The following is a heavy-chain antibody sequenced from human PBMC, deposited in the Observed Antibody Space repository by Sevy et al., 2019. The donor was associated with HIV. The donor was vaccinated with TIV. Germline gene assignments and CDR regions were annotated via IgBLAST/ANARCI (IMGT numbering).Heavy chain of an antibody. J-gene: IGHJ6*02. D-gene: IGHD2-2*01. V-gene: IGHV3-7*03. CDR3: ARDCSSTTCLWGMDV. CDR2: IKRDGSEK. Sequence: GGSLRLSCAASGFTFSLYSLNWVRQAPGKGLEWVAHIKRDGSEKYYVDSVKGRFTISRDNAKNSLYLQMNSLRAEDTAVYYCARDCSSTTCLWGMDVWGQGTTVTVSS. CDR1: GFTFSLYS.